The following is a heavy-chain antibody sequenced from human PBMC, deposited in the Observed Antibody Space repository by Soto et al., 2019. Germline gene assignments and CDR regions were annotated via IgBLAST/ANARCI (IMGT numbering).Heavy chain of an antibody. CDR2: MSYDGSDT. Sequence: GGSLRLSCAASGFTFSSYSMHWVRQTPGKGLEWVAFMSYDGSDTFYADSVKGRFTISRDNSKNTLFLHMSNLRAEDTAMYYCTIVRVADSALDHWGQGTLVTVS. V-gene: IGHV3-30*02. CDR1: GFTFSSYS. D-gene: IGHD3-10*02. CDR3: TIVRVADSALDH. J-gene: IGHJ4*02.